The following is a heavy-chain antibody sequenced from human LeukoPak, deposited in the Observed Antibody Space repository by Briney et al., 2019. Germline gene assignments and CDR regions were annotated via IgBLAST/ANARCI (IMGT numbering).Heavy chain of an antibody. J-gene: IGHJ5*02. CDR1: GGSISGYY. V-gene: IGHV4-59*12. CDR2: IYHSAST. D-gene: IGHD3-16*01. CDR3: ARGDYYDGGGRNWFDP. Sequence: SETLSLTCTVSGGSISGYYWSWIRQPPGKGLEWIGYIYHSASTNYNPSLKSRLTISIDTSKNQFSLRLTSVTAADTAVYYCARGDYYDGGGRNWFDPWGQGTLVTVSS.